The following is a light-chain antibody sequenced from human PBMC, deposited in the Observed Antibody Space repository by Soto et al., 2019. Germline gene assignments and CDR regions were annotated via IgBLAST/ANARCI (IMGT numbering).Light chain of an antibody. CDR2: GAS. CDR3: QQYGSSPRT. CDR1: PSVSSRY. J-gene: IGKJ1*01. V-gene: IGKV3-20*01. Sequence: EIVLTQSPGTLSLSPGERATLSCRARPSVSSRYLAWYHQKPGQAPRLLIYGASSRATGIPARFSGSGSGTDFTLTISRLEPEDFAVYYCQQYGSSPRTFGQGTKVEIK.